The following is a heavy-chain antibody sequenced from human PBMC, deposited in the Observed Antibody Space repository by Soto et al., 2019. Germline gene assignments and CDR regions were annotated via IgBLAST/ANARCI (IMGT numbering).Heavy chain of an antibody. D-gene: IGHD3-22*01. CDR2: ITHSGST. Sequence: SETLSLTCAVYGGSFSSYYWTWIRQSPGKGLEWIGEITHSGSTSYNPSLKSRATISVDTSKKQFSLKVSSVTAADTAVYYCGRANYFESSGPFDYWGPGTLVTVSS. J-gene: IGHJ4*02. CDR1: GGSFSSYY. V-gene: IGHV4-34*01. CDR3: GRANYFESSGPFDY.